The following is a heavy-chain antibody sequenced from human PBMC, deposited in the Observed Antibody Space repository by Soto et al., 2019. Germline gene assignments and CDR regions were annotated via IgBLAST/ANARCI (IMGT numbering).Heavy chain of an antibody. V-gene: IGHV1-69*13. J-gene: IGHJ4*02. D-gene: IGHD3-16*02. CDR2: IIPIFGTA. Sequence: ASVKVACKASGGTFSSYAISWVLQAPGQGLEWMGGIIPIFGTANYAQKFQGRVTITADESTSTAYMELSSLRSEDTAVYYCARAGTELSDFDYWGQGTLVTVSS. CDR3: ARAGTELSDFDY. CDR1: GGTFSSYA.